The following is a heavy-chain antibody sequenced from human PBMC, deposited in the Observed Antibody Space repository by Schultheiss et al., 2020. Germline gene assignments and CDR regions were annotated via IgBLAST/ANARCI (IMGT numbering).Heavy chain of an antibody. CDR1: GYTFTGYY. CDR2: INPNSGGT. J-gene: IGHJ3*02. V-gene: IGHV1-2*04. D-gene: IGHD6-13*01. CDR3: ARARIAAADNDAFDI. Sequence: ASVKVSCKASGYTFTGYYMHWVRQAPGQGLEWMGWINPNSGGTNYAQKFQGWVTMTRDTSISTAYMELSRLRSDDTAVYYCARARIAAADNDAFDIWGQGTMVTVSS.